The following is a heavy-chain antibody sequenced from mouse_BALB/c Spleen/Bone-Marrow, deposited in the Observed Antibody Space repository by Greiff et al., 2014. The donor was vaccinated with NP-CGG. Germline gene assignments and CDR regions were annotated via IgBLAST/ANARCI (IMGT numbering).Heavy chain of an antibody. CDR1: GFNIKDTY. CDR2: IDPVSGNT. V-gene: IGHV14-3*02. D-gene: IGHD2-4*01. Sequence: EVQLQQSGAELVKPGASVKLSCTASGFNIKDTYMHWVKQRPEQGLEWIGRIDPVSGNTKYDPKFQGKATITADTSSNTAYLQLSSLTSEDTAVYYCAGFGITKEEGYYYAMDYWGQGTSVTVSS. CDR3: AGFGITKEEGYYYAMDY. J-gene: IGHJ4*01.